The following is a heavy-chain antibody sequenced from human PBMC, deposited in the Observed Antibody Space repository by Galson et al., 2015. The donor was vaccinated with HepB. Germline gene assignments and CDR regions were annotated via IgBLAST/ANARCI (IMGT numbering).Heavy chain of an antibody. CDR2: ISGSGGST. D-gene: IGHD2-21*02. J-gene: IGHJ6*02. Sequence: SLRLSCAASGFTFSSYAMSWVRQAPGKGLEWVSAISGSGGSTYYADSVKGRFTISRDNSKNTLYLQMNSLRAEDTAVYYCAKGEEVCGGDCYRYYYYGMDVWGQGTTVTVSS. CDR3: AKGEEVCGGDCYRYYYYGMDV. V-gene: IGHV3-23*01. CDR1: GFTFSSYA.